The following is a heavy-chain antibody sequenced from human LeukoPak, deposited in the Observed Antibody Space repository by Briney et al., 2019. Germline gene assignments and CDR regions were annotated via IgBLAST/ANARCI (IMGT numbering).Heavy chain of an antibody. CDR1: GFTFSSYE. Sequence: GGSLRLSCAASGFTFSSYEMNWVRQAPGKGLEWVSSISRSATTIYYADSVKGRFTISRDNSKNTLYLQMNSLRAEDTAVYYCANGLIGGYYYMDVWGRGTTVTVSS. CDR3: ANGLIGGYYYMDV. CDR2: ISRSATTI. J-gene: IGHJ6*03. V-gene: IGHV3-48*03. D-gene: IGHD2/OR15-2a*01.